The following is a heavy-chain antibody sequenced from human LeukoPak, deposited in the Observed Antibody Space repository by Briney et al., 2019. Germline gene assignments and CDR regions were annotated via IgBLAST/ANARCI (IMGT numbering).Heavy chain of an antibody. J-gene: IGHJ3*02. CDR2: IKQDGSEK. Sequence: GGSLRLSCAASGFTLSSYWMSWVRQAPGKGLEWVANIKQDGSEKYYVDSVKGRFTISRDNAKNSLYLQMNSLRAEDTAVYYCARSGSEDTAEAFDIWGQGTMVTVSS. V-gene: IGHV3-7*01. D-gene: IGHD5-18*01. CDR1: GFTLSSYW. CDR3: ARSGSEDTAEAFDI.